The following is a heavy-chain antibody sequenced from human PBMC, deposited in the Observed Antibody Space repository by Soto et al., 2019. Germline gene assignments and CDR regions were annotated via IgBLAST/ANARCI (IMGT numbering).Heavy chain of an antibody. V-gene: IGHV4-59*08. J-gene: IGHJ4*02. CDR3: ARGYCSSSSCYEFDH. Sequence: PSETLSLTCTVSGGSISSYYWSWIRQPPGKGLEWIGYIYYSGSTNYNPSLKSRVTISVDTSKNQFSLKLSSVTAADTAVYYCARGYCSSSSCYEFDHWGQGSLVTVSS. D-gene: IGHD2-2*01. CDR1: GGSISSYY. CDR2: IYYSGST.